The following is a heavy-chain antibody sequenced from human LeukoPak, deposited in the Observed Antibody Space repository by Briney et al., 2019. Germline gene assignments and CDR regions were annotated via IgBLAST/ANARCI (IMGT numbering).Heavy chain of an antibody. Sequence: PSETLSLTCTVSGGSISSYYWSWIRQPPGKGLEWMGYIYYSGSTNYNPSLKSRVTISVDTSKNQFSLKLSSVTAADTAVYYCARVDSSGYVLDYWGQGTLVTVSS. D-gene: IGHD3-22*01. CDR3: ARVDSSGYVLDY. V-gene: IGHV4-59*12. CDR1: GGSISSYY. CDR2: IYYSGST. J-gene: IGHJ4*02.